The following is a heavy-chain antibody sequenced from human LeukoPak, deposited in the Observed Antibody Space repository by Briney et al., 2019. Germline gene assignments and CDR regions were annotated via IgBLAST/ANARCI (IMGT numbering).Heavy chain of an antibody. CDR2: ISAYNGNT. V-gene: IGHV1-18*01. J-gene: IGHJ4*02. Sequence: ASVKVSCKASGYTFTSYGISWVRQAPGQGLEWMGWISAYNGNTNYAQKLQGRVTTTTDTSTSTAYMELRSLRSDDTAVYYCARVLPSGSYLVFDYWGQGALVTVSS. CDR3: ARVLPSGSYLVFDY. CDR1: GYTFTSYG. D-gene: IGHD1-26*01.